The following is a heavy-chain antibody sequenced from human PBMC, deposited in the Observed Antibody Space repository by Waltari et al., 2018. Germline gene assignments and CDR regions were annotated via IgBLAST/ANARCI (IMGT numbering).Heavy chain of an antibody. D-gene: IGHD6-6*01. CDR2: ISGSGGST. J-gene: IGHJ4*02. V-gene: IGHV3-23*04. CDR1: GFTFSAYG. CDR3: AKDRPPIAAYYYFDY. Sequence: VQLVESGGGVVRPGGSLSLPCAASGFTFSAYGLPWVRQAPGKGLEWVSAISGSGGSTYYADSVKGRFTISRDNSKNTLYLQMNSLRAEDTAVYYCAKDRPPIAAYYYFDYWGQGTLVTVSS.